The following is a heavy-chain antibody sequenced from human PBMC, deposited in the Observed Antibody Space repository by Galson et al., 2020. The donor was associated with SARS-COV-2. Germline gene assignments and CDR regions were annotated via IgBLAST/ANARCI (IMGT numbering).Heavy chain of an antibody. Sequence: GGSLRLSCVASGFSFNNFGMHWVRQAPGKGLEWLAPISYEGSKKYYVDSVKGRFTVSKDNSNNTLYLLIDSLRVEDPAVYYCAKFRDFFDFRSGYYSMDIWGQGTTVTVSS. CDR1: GFSFNNFG. CDR2: ISYEGSKK. CDR3: AKFRDFFDFRSGYYSMDI. V-gene: IGHV3-30*18. D-gene: IGHD3-3*01. J-gene: IGHJ6*02.